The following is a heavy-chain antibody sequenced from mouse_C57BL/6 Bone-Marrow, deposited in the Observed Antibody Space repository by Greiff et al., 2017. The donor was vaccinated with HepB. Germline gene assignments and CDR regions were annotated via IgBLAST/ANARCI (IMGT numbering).Heavy chain of an antibody. CDR3: ARHLWGAFAY. D-gene: IGHD1-1*01. Sequence: VQLKESGGGLVKPGGSLKLSCAASGFTFSSYTMSWVRQTPEKRLEWVATISGGGGNTYYPDSVKGRFTISRDNAKNTLYLQMSSLRSEDTALYYCARHLWGAFAYWGQGTLVTVSA. CDR1: GFTFSSYT. J-gene: IGHJ3*01. V-gene: IGHV5-9*01. CDR2: ISGGGGNT.